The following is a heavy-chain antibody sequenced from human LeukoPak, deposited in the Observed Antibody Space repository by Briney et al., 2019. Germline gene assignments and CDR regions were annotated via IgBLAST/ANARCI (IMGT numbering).Heavy chain of an antibody. CDR2: IYPGDSDT. CDR1: GYSFTSYW. J-gene: IGHJ4*02. D-gene: IGHD3-22*01. V-gene: IGHV5-51*01. Sequence: GESLKISCKGSGYSFTSYWIGWVRQMPGKGLEWMGIIYPGDSDTRYSPSFQGQVTISADKSINTAYLQWSSLKASDTAMYYCARPPYYYDSSGYYFDYWGQGTLVTVSS. CDR3: ARPPYYYDSSGYYFDY.